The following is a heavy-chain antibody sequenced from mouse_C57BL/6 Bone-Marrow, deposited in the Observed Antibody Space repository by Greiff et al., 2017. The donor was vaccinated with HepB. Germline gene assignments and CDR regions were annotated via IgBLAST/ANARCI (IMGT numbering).Heavy chain of an antibody. J-gene: IGHJ3*01. CDR3: ARSLYDYPGGFAY. V-gene: IGHV5-12*01. Sequence: EVKLMESGGGLVQPGGSLKLSCAASGFTFSDYYMYWVRQTPEKRLEWVAYISNGGGSTYYPDTVKGRFNISRDNAKNTLYLQMSRLKSEDTAMYYCARSLYDYPGGFAYWGQGTLVTVSA. D-gene: IGHD2-4*01. CDR2: ISNGGGST. CDR1: GFTFSDYY.